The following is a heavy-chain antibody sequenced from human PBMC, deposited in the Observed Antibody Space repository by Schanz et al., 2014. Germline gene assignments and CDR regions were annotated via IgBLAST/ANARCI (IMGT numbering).Heavy chain of an antibody. CDR1: GGSISTSSRY. J-gene: IGHJ4*02. CDR3: VRHGNYEFWHGPTPQFEN. Sequence: QLQMQESGPGLVKPSETLSLICSVSGGSISTSSRYWGWIRQSPGKGLEWLGRLYYTGKTHYNPXXXXXVTLSQDPSKTLFSLTLPSVTAADTAVYYCVRHGNYEFWHGPTPQFENWGQGTLVTVS. D-gene: IGHD3-3*01. V-gene: IGHV4-39*01. CDR2: LYYTGKT.